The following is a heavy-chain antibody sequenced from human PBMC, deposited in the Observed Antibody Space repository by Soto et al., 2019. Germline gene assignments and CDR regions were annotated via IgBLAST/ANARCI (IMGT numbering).Heavy chain of an antibody. V-gene: IGHV3-73*02. Sequence: EVQLVESGGGLVQPGGSLKLSCAASGFTFSGSAMHWVRQASGKGLEWVGRIRSKANSYATAYAASVKGRFTISRDDSKNTAYLQMNSLKTEDTAVYYCTTYSGFIYWGQGTLVTVSS. D-gene: IGHD1-26*01. CDR2: IRSKANSYAT. CDR1: GFTFSGSA. CDR3: TTYSGFIY. J-gene: IGHJ4*02.